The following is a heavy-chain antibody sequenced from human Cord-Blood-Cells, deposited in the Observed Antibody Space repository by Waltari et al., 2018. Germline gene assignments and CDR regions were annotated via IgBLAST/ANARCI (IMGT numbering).Heavy chain of an antibody. CDR2: ISAYNGNT. Sequence: QVQLVQSGAEVKKPGASVKVSCKASGYTFTSYGTLWVRQAPGQGLEWMGWISAYNGNTNYVQKLQGRVTMTTDTSTSTAYMELRSLRSDDTAVYYCARAMSYDILTGYDYWGQGTLVTVSS. CDR1: GYTFTSYG. CDR3: ARAMSYDILTGYDY. V-gene: IGHV1-18*01. J-gene: IGHJ4*02. D-gene: IGHD3-9*01.